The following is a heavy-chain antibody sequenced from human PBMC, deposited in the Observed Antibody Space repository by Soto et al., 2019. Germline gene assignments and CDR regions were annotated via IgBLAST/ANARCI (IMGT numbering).Heavy chain of an antibody. J-gene: IGHJ4*02. V-gene: IGHV4-38-2*01. CDR1: NFSISSGYY. CDR3: ARTHSGSYYSVFNY. CDR2: IYRSGTT. D-gene: IGHD1-26*01. Sequence: SETLSLTCVVSNFSISSGYYWGWIRRSPGKGLEWIASIYRSGTTSYNPSLKSRVTISVDPSKNQFSLMLTAVTAADTAVYYCARTHSGSYYSVFNYWGRGSLVTVSS.